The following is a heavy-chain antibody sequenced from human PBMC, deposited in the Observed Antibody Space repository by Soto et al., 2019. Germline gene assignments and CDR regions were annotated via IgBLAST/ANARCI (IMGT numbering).Heavy chain of an antibody. D-gene: IGHD6-19*01. Sequence: ASVKVSCKASGYTFTSYDINWVRQATGQGLEWMGWMNPNSGNTGYAQKFQGRVTMTRNTSISTAYMELSSLRSEDTAVYYCARGRGSSGWDDYYYYRMDVWGQGTTVTAP. J-gene: IGHJ6*02. V-gene: IGHV1-8*01. CDR1: GYTFTSYD. CDR2: MNPNSGNT. CDR3: ARGRGSSGWDDYYYYRMDV.